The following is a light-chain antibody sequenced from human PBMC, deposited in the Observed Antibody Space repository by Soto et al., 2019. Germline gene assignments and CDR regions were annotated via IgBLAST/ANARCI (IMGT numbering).Light chain of an antibody. CDR3: QYCGSSPLT. V-gene: IGKV3-20*01. J-gene: IGKJ4*01. Sequence: EIVLTQSPGTLSLSPGERAILSCRATQRVGGSDLAWYQQKPGQTPMLLIYSTSDRASSTPDRFSGSGSGTDFTLTISSLEPEDFAVYYCQYCGSSPLTFGGGTKVE. CDR2: STS. CDR1: QRVGGSD.